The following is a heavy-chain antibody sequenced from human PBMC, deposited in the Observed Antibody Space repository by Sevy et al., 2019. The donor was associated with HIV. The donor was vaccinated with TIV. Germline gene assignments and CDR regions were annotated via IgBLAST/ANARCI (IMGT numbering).Heavy chain of an antibody. J-gene: IGHJ6*02. CDR3: ARSLADYYYGMDV. V-gene: IGHV4-59*01. CDR2: IYYNGRT. CDR1: GASISSYY. Sequence: SETLSLTCTVSGASISSYYWSWIRQPPGKGLEWVGYIYYNGRTNYNPSLKSRVTISVDTSKNQFSLKLISVTAADTAVNYCARSLADYYYGMDVWGQGTTVTVSS.